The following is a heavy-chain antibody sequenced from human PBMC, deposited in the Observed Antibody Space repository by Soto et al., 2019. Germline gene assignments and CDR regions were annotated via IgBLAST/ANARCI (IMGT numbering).Heavy chain of an antibody. D-gene: IGHD3-16*01. J-gene: IGHJ4*02. V-gene: IGHV3-23*01. CDR1: GLTFTSYA. CDR3: ANRGGGY. Sequence: EVQVLESGGGLVQPGGSLRLSCAASGLTFTSYAMTWVRQAPGKGLEWVSAVSGSGASTYYADSVKGRFTISRDNSENMVYLQMSSLRADDAAVYYCANRGGGYWGQGTLVTVSS. CDR2: VSGSGAST.